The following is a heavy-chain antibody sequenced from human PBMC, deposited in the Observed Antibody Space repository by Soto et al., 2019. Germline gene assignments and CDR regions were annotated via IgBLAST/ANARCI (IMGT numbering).Heavy chain of an antibody. Sequence: PSETLSLTCTVSGGSISSYYWSWIRQPPGKGLEWIGYIYYSGSTNYNPSLKSRVTISGDTSKNQFSLKLSSVTAADTAVYYCARALNYDFWSGYPYYFDYWGQGTLVTVSS. CDR3: ARALNYDFWSGYPYYFDY. CDR1: GGSISSYY. V-gene: IGHV4-59*01. J-gene: IGHJ4*02. CDR2: IYYSGST. D-gene: IGHD3-3*01.